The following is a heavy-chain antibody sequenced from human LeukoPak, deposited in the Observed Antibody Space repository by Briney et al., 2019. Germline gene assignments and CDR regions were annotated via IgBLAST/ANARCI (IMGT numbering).Heavy chain of an antibody. CDR1: GFTFSRYW. D-gene: IGHD2-15*01. V-gene: IGHV3-74*01. CDR3: ATAGGDGSRMGFDP. Sequence: GGSLRLSCADSGFTFSRYWMHWVRQTPGKGLVWVSCISADGSVTRYADSVRGRFTISRDNTKSTLYLQMHSLRAEDTAVYYCATAGGDGSRMGFDPWGQGTLVTVSS. J-gene: IGHJ5*02. CDR2: ISADGSVT.